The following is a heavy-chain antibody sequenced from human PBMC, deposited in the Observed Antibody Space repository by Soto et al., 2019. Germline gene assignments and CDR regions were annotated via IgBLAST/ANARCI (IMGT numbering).Heavy chain of an antibody. D-gene: IGHD1-26*01. J-gene: IGHJ4*03. CDR1: GFIFSSYG. Sequence: QGQLVESEGGLVQPGGSLRLSCAASGFIFSSYGMHWVRQAPGKGLEWVAVVSCDGVNEAYADSVKGRFTVSRDNSRNAVCLQMNGLRPEDTAVYYCAKSKGGVGPHPLQSFFDYWGHAALVAVSS. CDR2: VSCDGVNE. V-gene: IGHV3-30*18. CDR3: AKSKGGVGPHPLQSFFDY.